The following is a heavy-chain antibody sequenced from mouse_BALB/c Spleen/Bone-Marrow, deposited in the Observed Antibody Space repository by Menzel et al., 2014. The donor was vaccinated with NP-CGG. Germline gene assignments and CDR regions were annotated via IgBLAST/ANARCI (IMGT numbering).Heavy chain of an antibody. CDR1: GYTFTSYV. CDR3: ARRDYYGSSFYWYFDV. J-gene: IGHJ1*01. D-gene: IGHD1-1*01. Sequence: LVESGPELVKPGASVKMSCKASGYTFTSYVMHWVKQKPGQGLEWIGYINPYNDGTKYNEKFKGKATLTSDKSPSTAYMELSSLTSEDSAVYYCARRDYYGSSFYWYFDVWGAGTTVTVSS. V-gene: IGHV1-14*01. CDR2: INPYNDGT.